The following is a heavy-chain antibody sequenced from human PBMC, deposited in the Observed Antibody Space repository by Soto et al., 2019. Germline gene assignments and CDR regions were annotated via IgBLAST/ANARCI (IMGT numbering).Heavy chain of an antibody. V-gene: IGHV1-8*02. Sequence: ASVKVSCKASGYTFTSYAMHWVRQAPGQGLEWMGWMNPNSGNTGYAQKFQGRVTMTRNTSISTAYMELSSLRSEDTAVYYCARGINYYASGDDAFDIWGQGTMVTVSS. D-gene: IGHD3-10*01. J-gene: IGHJ3*02. CDR2: MNPNSGNT. CDR3: ARGINYYASGDDAFDI. CDR1: GYTFTSYA.